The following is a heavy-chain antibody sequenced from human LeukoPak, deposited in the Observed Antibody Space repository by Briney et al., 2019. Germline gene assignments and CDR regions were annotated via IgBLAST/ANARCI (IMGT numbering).Heavy chain of an antibody. CDR1: GYTLTELS. CDR3: ARDTKVKDQPFKTYYYDSSDGYNWFDP. CDR2: FDPEDGET. J-gene: IGHJ5*02. D-gene: IGHD3-22*01. Sequence: PGASVKVSCKVSGYTLTELSMHWVRQAPGKGLEWMGGFDPEDGETIYAQKFQGRVTMTEDTSTDTAFMELSRLRSDDTAVYYCARDTKVKDQPFKTYYYDSSDGYNWFDPWGQGTLVTVSS. V-gene: IGHV1-24*01.